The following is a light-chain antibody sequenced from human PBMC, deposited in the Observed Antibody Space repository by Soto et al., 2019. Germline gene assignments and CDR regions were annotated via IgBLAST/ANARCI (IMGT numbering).Light chain of an antibody. CDR1: QSVTSSY. Sequence: EIVLTQSPGTLSLSPGERATLSCRASQSVTSSYLAWYQHKRGQAPRLLIYGASNRATGIPDRFSGSGSGTHITLTISRLEPEDFAVYYSQQFGSSPPWTFGQGTKVEIK. CDR2: GAS. J-gene: IGKJ1*01. V-gene: IGKV3-20*01. CDR3: QQFGSSPPWT.